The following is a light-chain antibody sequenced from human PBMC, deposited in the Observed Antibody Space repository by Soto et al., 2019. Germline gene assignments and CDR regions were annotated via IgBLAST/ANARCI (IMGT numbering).Light chain of an antibody. CDR3: MQGTHWPLT. CDR1: QSLVYSDGNTY. V-gene: IGKV2-30*01. Sequence: DVVMTQSPLSLPVTLGQPASISCRSSQSLVYSDGNTYLNWFQQRPGQSPRRLIYKVSNRDSGVPDRFSGSGSGTDFTLKISRVEAEYVGVYYCMQGTHWPLTFGGGTKVESK. J-gene: IGKJ4*01. CDR2: KVS.